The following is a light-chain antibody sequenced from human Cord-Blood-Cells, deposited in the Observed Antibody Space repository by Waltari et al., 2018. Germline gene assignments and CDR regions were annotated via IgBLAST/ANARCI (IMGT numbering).Light chain of an antibody. CDR1: QSISSW. V-gene: IGKV1-5*01. CDR3: QQYNSYSWT. CDR2: DAS. Sequence: DIQITQPPSTLSASVGDRVTLTCRASQSISSWLAWYQQKPGKAPKFLIYDASSLESGVPSRFSGSGSGTEFTLTISSLQPDDFATYYCQQYNSYSWTFGQGTKVEIK. J-gene: IGKJ1*01.